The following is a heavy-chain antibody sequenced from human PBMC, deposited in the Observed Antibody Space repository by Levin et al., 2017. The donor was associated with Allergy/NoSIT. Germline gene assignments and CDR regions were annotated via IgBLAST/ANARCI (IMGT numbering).Heavy chain of an antibody. D-gene: IGHD2-21*01. CDR2: ISATGDDP. CDR1: GFTFANFA. Sequence: GGSLRLSCAASGFTFANFAMSWVRQAPGKGLEWVSSISATGDDPHYADSVKGRFTISRDNSKNTLDLHLNYLRGEDTAVYYCAKLNTRIIPATYFDSWGQGTLVSVSS. CDR3: AKLNTRIIPATYFDS. V-gene: IGHV3-23*01. J-gene: IGHJ4*02.